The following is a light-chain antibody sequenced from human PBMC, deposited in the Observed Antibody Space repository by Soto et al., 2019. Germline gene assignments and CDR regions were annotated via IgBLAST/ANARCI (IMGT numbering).Light chain of an antibody. J-gene: IGKJ5*01. Sequence: EIVLTQSPGTLSLSPGERATLSCRASQSVSSSYLAWYQQKPGQAPRLPIYGASTRATGIPARFRGSGSGTEFTLTISSLQSEDFAVYYCQQGITFGQGTRLEIK. CDR3: QQGIT. CDR1: QSVSSSY. CDR2: GAS. V-gene: IGKV3-20*01.